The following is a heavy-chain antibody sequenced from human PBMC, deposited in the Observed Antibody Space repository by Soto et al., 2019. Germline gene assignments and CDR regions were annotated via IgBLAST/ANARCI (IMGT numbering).Heavy chain of an antibody. CDR2: ISYDGSNK. CDR3: AKDPADL. CDR1: GFTFSSYG. Sequence: ESGGGVVQPGRSLRLSCAASGFTFSSYGMHWVRQAPGKGLEWVAVISYDGSNKYYADSVKGRFTISRDNSKNTLYLQMNSLRAEDTAVYYCAKDPADLWGRGTLVTVSS. V-gene: IGHV3-30*18. J-gene: IGHJ2*01.